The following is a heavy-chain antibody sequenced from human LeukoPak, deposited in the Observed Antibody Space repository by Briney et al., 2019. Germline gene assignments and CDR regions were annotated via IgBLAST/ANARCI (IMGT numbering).Heavy chain of an antibody. Sequence: SETLSLTCTVSGGSISSTSYYWAWIRQPPGEGLEWVGTIYYTGTTYYSLSLKSRVTVSADTSKNQFSLKLSSVTAADTAVYYCARARSMVRGYYYYYYGMDVWGQGTTVTVSS. J-gene: IGHJ6*02. CDR2: IYYTGTT. CDR1: GGSISSTSYY. CDR3: ARARSMVRGYYYYYYGMDV. V-gene: IGHV4-39*01. D-gene: IGHD3-10*01.